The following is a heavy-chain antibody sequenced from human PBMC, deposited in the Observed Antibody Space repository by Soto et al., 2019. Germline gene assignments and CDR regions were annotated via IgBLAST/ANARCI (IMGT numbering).Heavy chain of an antibody. CDR1: GVSVRSYT. J-gene: IGHJ4*02. CDR3: ARDGMTTGDT. Sequence: SETLSLTCIVSGVSVRSYTWSWVRQPANKGLEWIGRVFSSVSASYNPSLKSRVSISMDTPENRISLKLDSVTAADAGVYFCARDGMTTGDTWGPGTLVTVSS. CDR2: VFSSVSA. V-gene: IGHV4-4*07. D-gene: IGHD2-21*02.